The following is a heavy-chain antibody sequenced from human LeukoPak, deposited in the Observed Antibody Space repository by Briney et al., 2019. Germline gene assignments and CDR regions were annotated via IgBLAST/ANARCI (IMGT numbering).Heavy chain of an antibody. Sequence: STTYAQKFQGRVTMTRDTSTSTVYMELSSLRSEDTAEYYCAREDSTGCYHDYRGQGNLVTVSS. J-gene: IGHJ4*02. D-gene: IGHD3-22*01. V-gene: IGHV1-46*01. CDR3: AREDSTGCYHDY. CDR2: ST.